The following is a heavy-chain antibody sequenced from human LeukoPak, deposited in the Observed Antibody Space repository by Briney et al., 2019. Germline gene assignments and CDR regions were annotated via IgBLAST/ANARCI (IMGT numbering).Heavy chain of an antibody. V-gene: IGHV3-74*01. D-gene: IGHD1-26*01. J-gene: IGHJ4*02. CDR2: INSDGSTT. Sequence: GGSLRLSCAASGFTFSTYWMHWVRQAPGKGLVWVSRINSDGSTTRYADSVKGRFSISRDNAKNTLYLQMNSVRAEDTAVYYCARWLFSGSHTSVDYWGQGTLVTVSS. CDR3: ARWLFSGSHTSVDY. CDR1: GFTFSTYW.